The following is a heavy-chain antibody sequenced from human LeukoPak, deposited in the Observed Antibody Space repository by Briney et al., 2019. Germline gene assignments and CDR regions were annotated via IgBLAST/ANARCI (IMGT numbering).Heavy chain of an antibody. CDR3: ARGPSSWYGDY. CDR1: GGSFSGYY. V-gene: IGHV4-34*01. Sequence: PSETLSLTCAVYGGSFSGYYWSWIRQPPGKGPEWIGEINHSGSTNYNPSLKSRVTISVDTSKNQFSLKLSSVTAADTAVYYCARGPSSWYGDYWGQGTLVTVSS. CDR2: INHSGST. J-gene: IGHJ4*02. D-gene: IGHD6-13*01.